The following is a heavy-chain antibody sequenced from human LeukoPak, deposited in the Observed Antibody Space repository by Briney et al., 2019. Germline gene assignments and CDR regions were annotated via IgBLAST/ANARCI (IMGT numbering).Heavy chain of an antibody. CDR3: ARAAHNYYDSSGSLRNPYFDY. CDR1: GGSISTGGYY. CDR2: IYYSGST. J-gene: IGHJ4*02. V-gene: IGHV4-31*03. D-gene: IGHD3-22*01. Sequence: PSQTLSLTCTVSGGSISTGGYYWSWIRQHPGKGLEWIGNIYYSGSTYYSPSLKSRVTMSVDTSKNQFSLTLISVTAADTAVYFCARAAHNYYDSSGSLRNPYFDYWGQGTLVTVSS.